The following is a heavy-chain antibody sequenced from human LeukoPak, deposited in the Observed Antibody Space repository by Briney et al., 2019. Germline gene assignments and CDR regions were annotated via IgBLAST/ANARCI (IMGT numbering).Heavy chain of an antibody. CDR1: GGSISSYY. CDR2: IYYSGST. D-gene: IGHD3-10*01. Sequence: PSETLSLTCTVSGGSISSYYWSWIRQPPGKGLEWVGYIYYSGSTNYNPSLKSRVTISVETSKNQFSLKLSSVTAADTAVYYCARDGNGSGSYYNNWFDPRGQGALVTVSS. J-gene: IGHJ5*02. V-gene: IGHV4-59*01. CDR3: ARDGNGSGSYYNNWFDP.